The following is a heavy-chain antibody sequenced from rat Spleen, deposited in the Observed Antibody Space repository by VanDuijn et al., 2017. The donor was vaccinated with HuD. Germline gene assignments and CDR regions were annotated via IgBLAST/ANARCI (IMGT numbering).Heavy chain of an antibody. CDR2: TWTAGTT. J-gene: IGHJ3*01. CDR3: ARLPYGGYNPFAY. Sequence: QVQLKESGPGLVQPSQTLSLTCTVSGFSLTSYNVHWVRQPIGKGLEWMGVTWTAGTTDYNSALKSRLSISRDTSKSQVFLKMSSLKNDDTAIYFCARLPYGGYNPFAYWGQGTLVTVSS. CDR1: GFSLTSYN. D-gene: IGHD1-11*01. V-gene: IGHV2-30*01.